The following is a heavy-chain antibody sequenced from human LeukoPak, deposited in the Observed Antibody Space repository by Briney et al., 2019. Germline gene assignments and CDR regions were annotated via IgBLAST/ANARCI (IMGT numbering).Heavy chain of an antibody. V-gene: IGHV4-61*02. CDR2: IYTSGST. D-gene: IGHD3-3*01. CDR3: ARDVVTILGVVIPNWFDP. CDR1: GGSISSGSYY. Sequence: TLSLTCTVSGGSISSGSYYWSWTRQPAGKGLEWIGRIYTSGSTNYNPSLKSRVTMSVDTSKNQFSLKLSSVTAADTAVYYCARDVVTILGVVIPNWFDPWGQGTLVTVSS. J-gene: IGHJ5*02.